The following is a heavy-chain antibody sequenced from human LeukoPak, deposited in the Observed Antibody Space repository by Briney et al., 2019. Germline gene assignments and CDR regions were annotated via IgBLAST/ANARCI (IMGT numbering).Heavy chain of an antibody. Sequence: ASVKVSCKASGYTFTSYYMHWVRQAPGQGLEWMGWISAYNGNTNYAQKLQGRVTITADESTSTAYMELSSLRSEDTAVYYCAAGFYGSGSYFPYWGQGTLVTVSS. J-gene: IGHJ4*02. CDR3: AAGFYGSGSYFPY. D-gene: IGHD3-10*01. CDR1: GYTFTSYY. CDR2: ISAYNGNT. V-gene: IGHV1-18*04.